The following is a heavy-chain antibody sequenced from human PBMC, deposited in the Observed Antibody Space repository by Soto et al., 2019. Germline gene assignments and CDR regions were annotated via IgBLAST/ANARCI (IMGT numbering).Heavy chain of an antibody. CDR3: ARGVLRFLEWSYNWFDP. Sequence: QVQLVQSGAEVKKPGASVKVSCKASGYTFTSYDINWVRQATGQGLEWMGWMNPNSGNTGYAQKFQGRVTMTRNTSISTDYMELSSLISEDTAVYYCARGVLRFLEWSYNWFDPWGQGTLVTVSS. CDR1: GYTFTSYD. CDR2: MNPNSGNT. D-gene: IGHD3-3*01. J-gene: IGHJ5*02. V-gene: IGHV1-8*01.